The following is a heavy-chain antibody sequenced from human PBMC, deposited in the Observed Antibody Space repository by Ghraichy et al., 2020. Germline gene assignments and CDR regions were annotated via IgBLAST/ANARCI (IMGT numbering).Heavy chain of an antibody. J-gene: IGHJ4*02. CDR1: GNSISDYY. D-gene: IGHD2-15*01. Sequence: SQTLSLTCTVSGNSISDYYWTWIRQPPGKGLAWIAHVSHSGSTNYSPSLRGRLTISLDTSKNQFSLRLTSVTAADTAVYYCARLYSHYKIDYWGQGMLVAVSS. CDR3: ARLYSHYKIDY. V-gene: IGHV4-59*08. CDR2: VSHSGST.